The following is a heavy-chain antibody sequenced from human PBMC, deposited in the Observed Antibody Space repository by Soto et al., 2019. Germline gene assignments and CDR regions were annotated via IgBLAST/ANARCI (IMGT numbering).Heavy chain of an antibody. CDR3: ARGEPYGDFAY. CDR2: IYYNGNT. Sequence: QVQLQEPGPRLVKPSQTLSLTCTVSGGSITSGGYYWSWIRQHPGKGLEWIGYIYYNGNTYYNPSLESRTTMSRDTSKNQFSLKVTSVSAADTAVYYCARGEPYGDFAYWGQGTLVTVSS. CDR1: GGSITSGGYY. V-gene: IGHV4-31*03. J-gene: IGHJ4*02. D-gene: IGHD4-17*01.